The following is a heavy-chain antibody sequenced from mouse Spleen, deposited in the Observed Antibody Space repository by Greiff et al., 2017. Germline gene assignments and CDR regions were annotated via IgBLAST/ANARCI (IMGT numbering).Heavy chain of an antibody. D-gene: IGHD1-1*01. Sequence: DVKLVESGGDLVKPGGSLKLSCAASGFTFSSYGMSWVRQTPDKRLEWVATISSGGSYTYYPDSVKGRFTISRDNAKNTLYLQMSSLKSEDTAMYYCARRARLYYFDYWGQGTTLTVSS. V-gene: IGHV5-6*02. CDR2: ISSGGSYT. CDR3: ARRARLYYFDY. CDR1: GFTFSSYG. J-gene: IGHJ2*01.